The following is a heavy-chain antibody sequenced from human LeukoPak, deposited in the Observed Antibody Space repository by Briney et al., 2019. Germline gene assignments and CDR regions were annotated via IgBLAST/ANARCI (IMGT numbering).Heavy chain of an antibody. V-gene: IGHV6-1*01. CDR3: ARDPGYYYAMDV. J-gene: IGHJ6*02. D-gene: IGHD2-15*01. CDR1: GDSVSSNTAA. CDR2: TYYRSKWYY. Sequence: QTLSLTCAISGDSVSSNTAAWNWVRQSPSRGLEWLERTYYRSKWYYDYATSVSSRIAINPDTSKNLFSLQLNSVTPEDTAVYYCARDPGYYYAMDVWGQGTTVTVSS.